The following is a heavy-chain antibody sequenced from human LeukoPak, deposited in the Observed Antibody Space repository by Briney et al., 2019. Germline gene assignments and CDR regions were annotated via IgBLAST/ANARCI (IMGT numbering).Heavy chain of an antibody. CDR3: ANGLYYFDS. Sequence: GGSLRLSCPASGFTFSNHAMSWVRQAPGKGLEWVSTISGSGGSTYYADSVKGRFTISRDNSKNTLYLQMNSLRAEDTAVYFCANGLYYFDSWGQGTLVIVSS. J-gene: IGHJ4*02. CDR1: GFTFSNHA. V-gene: IGHV3-23*01. CDR2: ISGSGGST.